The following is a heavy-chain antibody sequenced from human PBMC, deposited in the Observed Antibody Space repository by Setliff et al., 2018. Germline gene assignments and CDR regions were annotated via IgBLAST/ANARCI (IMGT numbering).Heavy chain of an antibody. V-gene: IGHV3-33*06. Sequence: GGSLRLSCAASGFNFSSYGMHWVRQAPGKGPEWVAAIWFDGSNHYYVDSVKGRFIISRDNSKNTLYLQMNSLRAEDTAVYFCAKESGAHYFYYYYMDVWGKGTTVTVSS. CDR1: GFNFSSYG. D-gene: IGHD2-15*01. J-gene: IGHJ6*03. CDR2: IWFDGSNH. CDR3: AKESGAHYFYYYYMDV.